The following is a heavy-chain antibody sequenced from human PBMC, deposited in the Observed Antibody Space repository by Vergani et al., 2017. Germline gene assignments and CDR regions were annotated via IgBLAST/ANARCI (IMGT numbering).Heavy chain of an antibody. V-gene: IGHV4-59*01. Sequence: QLQLQESGPGLAKPSETLSLTCPVSGGSISSYYWSWIRQPPGKGLEWIGYLYYSGSTNYNPSLKRRVTISVDTSKNQFYLKLSSVTAADTAVYYCARDSLGPTWYSSSWAAYYYYGMDVWGQGTTVTVSS. CDR2: LYYSGST. D-gene: IGHD6-13*01. CDR1: GGSISSYY. CDR3: ARDSLGPTWYSSSWAAYYYYGMDV. J-gene: IGHJ6*02.